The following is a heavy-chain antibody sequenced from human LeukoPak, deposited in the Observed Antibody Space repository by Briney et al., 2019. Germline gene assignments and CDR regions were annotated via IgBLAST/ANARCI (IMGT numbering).Heavy chain of an antibody. V-gene: IGHV3-30*04. CDR2: ISYDGSNK. D-gene: IGHD2-15*01. CDR1: GFTFSSYA. J-gene: IGHJ5*02. Sequence: GRSLRLSCAASGFTFSSYAMHWVRQAPGKGLEWVAVISYDGSNKYYADSVKGRFTISRDNSKNTLYLQMNSLRAEDTAVYYCARDLLSYCSGGSCYSGNWFDPWGQGTLVTVSS. CDR3: ARDLLSYCSGGSCYSGNWFDP.